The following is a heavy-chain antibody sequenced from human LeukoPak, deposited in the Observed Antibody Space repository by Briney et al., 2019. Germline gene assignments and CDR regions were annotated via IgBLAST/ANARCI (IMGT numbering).Heavy chain of an antibody. Sequence: GGSLRLSCAASGFTFSSYWMHWVRQAPGKGLVWVSRINSDGSSTSYADPVKGRFTISRDNAKNTLYLQMNSLRAEDTAVYYCARRSAAKDTFDIWGQGTMVTVSS. J-gene: IGHJ3*02. CDR3: ARRSAAKDTFDI. CDR1: GFTFSSYW. V-gene: IGHV3-74*01. CDR2: INSDGSST. D-gene: IGHD6-25*01.